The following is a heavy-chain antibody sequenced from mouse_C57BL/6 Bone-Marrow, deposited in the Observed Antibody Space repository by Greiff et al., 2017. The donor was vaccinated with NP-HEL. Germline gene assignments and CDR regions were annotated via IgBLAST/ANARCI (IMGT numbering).Heavy chain of an antibody. V-gene: IGHV14-2*01. CDR3: ARGRLLRLFAY. D-gene: IGHD1-1*01. CDR2: IDPEDGET. J-gene: IGHJ3*01. Sequence: EVKVEESGAELVKPGASVKLSCTASGFNIKDYYMHWVKQRTEQGLEWIGRIDPEDGETKYAPKFQGKATITADTSSNTAYLQLSSLTSEDTAVYYCARGRLLRLFAYWGQGTLVTVSA. CDR1: GFNIKDYY.